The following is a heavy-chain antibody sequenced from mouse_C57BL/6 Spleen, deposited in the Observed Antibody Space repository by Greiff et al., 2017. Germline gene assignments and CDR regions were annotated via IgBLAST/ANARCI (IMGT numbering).Heavy chain of an antibody. CDR3: ASSLYYGSSRDY. J-gene: IGHJ2*01. CDR2: IYPGSGST. CDR1: GYTFTSYW. Sequence: QVQLQQPGAELVKPGASVKMSCKASGYTFTSYWITWVKQRPGQGLEWIGDIYPGSGSTTYNEKFKSKATLTVDTSSSTAYMQLSSLTSEDSAVYCCASSLYYGSSRDYWGQGTTLTVSS. D-gene: IGHD1-1*01. V-gene: IGHV1-55*01.